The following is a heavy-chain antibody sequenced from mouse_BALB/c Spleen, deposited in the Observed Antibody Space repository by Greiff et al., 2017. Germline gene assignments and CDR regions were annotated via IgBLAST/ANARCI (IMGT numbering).Heavy chain of an antibody. CDR2: IWAGGST. D-gene: IGHD2-3*01. CDR1: GFSLTSYG. CDR3: ARDDGNPFAY. J-gene: IGHJ3*01. V-gene: IGHV2-9*02. Sequence: VQVVESGPGLVAPSQSLSITCTVSGFSLTSYGVHWVRQPPGKGLEWLGVIWAGGSTNYNSALMSRLSISKDNSKSQVFLKMNSLQTDDTAMYYCARDDGNPFAYWGQGTLVTVSA.